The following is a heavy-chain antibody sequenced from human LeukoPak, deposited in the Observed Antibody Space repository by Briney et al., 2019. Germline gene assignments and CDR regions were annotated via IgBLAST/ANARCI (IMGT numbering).Heavy chain of an antibody. CDR2: ISGSGGRT. CDR3: AKGSYYYDSSGYLGIDS. Sequence: PGGSLRLSCAASGFTFSSYAMSWVRQAPGKGLEWVSVISGSGGRTSYADSVKGRFTISRDNSKNTLYLQVNSLRAEDTAVYYCAKGSYYYDSSGYLGIDSWGQGTLVTVSS. V-gene: IGHV3-23*01. D-gene: IGHD3-22*01. CDR1: GFTFSSYA. J-gene: IGHJ4*02.